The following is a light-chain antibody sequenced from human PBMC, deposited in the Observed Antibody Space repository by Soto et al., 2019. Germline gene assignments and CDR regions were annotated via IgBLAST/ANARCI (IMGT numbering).Light chain of an antibody. CDR2: GAS. V-gene: IGKV3-15*01. CDR3: QQYNNWWT. Sequence: EIVMTQSPATLSVSPGERATLSCRASQSVSSNLAWYQQKPGQAPRLLIYGASTRATGIPARFSGSGSGTEFTLTSSSLHSEDFAVYYCQQYNNWWTFGQGTKVDIK. CDR1: QSVSSN. J-gene: IGKJ1*01.